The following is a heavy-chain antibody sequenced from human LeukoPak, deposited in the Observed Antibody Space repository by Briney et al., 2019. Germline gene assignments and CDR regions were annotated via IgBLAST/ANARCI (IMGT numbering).Heavy chain of an antibody. J-gene: IGHJ6*02. Sequence: GGSLRLSCAASGFTFSNAWMSWVRQAPGKGLEWVGRIKSKTDGGTTDYAAPAKGRFTISRDDSKNTLYLQMNSLKTEDTAVYYCTTELGTPSKFTDILTGYYLNYYYYGMDVWGQGTTVTVSS. CDR3: TTELGTPSKFTDILTGYYLNYYYYGMDV. CDR1: GFTFSNAW. D-gene: IGHD3-9*01. CDR2: IKSKTDGGTT. V-gene: IGHV3-15*01.